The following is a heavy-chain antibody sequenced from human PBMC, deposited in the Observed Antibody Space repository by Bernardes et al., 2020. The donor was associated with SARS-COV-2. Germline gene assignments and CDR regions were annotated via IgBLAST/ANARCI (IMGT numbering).Heavy chain of an antibody. Sequence: ASVKVSCKASGYTFTYYAIHWVRQAPGQRLEWMGWVNAGNGNTNYSPRFQGRVTITRDTSASTAYMELSSLRSEDTAVYYCARILQFLEPLDYWGQGTLVTVSS. CDR1: GYTFTYYA. D-gene: IGHD3-3*01. CDR3: ARILQFLEPLDY. V-gene: IGHV1-3*01. CDR2: VNAGNGNT. J-gene: IGHJ4*02.